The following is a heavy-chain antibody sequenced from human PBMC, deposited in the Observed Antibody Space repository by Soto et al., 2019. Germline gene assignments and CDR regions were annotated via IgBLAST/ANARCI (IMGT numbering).Heavy chain of an antibody. D-gene: IGHD2-2*01. CDR3: ARGSGIAVIPGELEDVHYDY. J-gene: IGHJ4*02. CDR2: ISQSGST. V-gene: IGHV4-34*01. Sequence: QVQLQQWGAGLLQPSETLSLTCAVYGQSFSGHTWSWIRQSPGKGLEWIGEISQSGSTYYNPSLKTRVTISADTSKSQFSLTLNSVTAADTGVFYCARGSGIAVIPGELEDVHYDYWGQGTLVSVSS. CDR1: GQSFSGHT.